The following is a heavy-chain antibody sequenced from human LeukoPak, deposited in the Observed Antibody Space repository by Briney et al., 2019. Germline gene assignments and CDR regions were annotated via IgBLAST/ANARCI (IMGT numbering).Heavy chain of an antibody. CDR2: FDPEDGET. Sequence: GASVKVSCKACGGTFSSYAISWVRQAPGKGLEWMGGFDPEDGETIYAQKFQGRVTMTEDTSTDTAYMELSSLRSEDTAVYYCATVVGAAFYGGYWGQGTLVTVSS. CDR3: ATVVGAAFYGGY. D-gene: IGHD2-15*01. J-gene: IGHJ4*02. CDR1: GGTFSSYA. V-gene: IGHV1-24*01.